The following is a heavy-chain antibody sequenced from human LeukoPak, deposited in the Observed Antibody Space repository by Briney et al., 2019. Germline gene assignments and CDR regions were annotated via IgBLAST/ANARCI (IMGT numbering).Heavy chain of an antibody. CDR3: ARDLGQWLVTYDSYFDY. Sequence: GASVKVSCKASGYTFTGYYMHWVRQAPGQGLEWMGGIIPIFGTANYAQKFQGRVTITADESTSTAYMELSSLRSEDTAVYYCARDLGQWLVTYDSYFDYWGQGTLVTVSS. J-gene: IGHJ4*02. V-gene: IGHV1-69*13. CDR2: IIPIFGTA. CDR1: GYTFTGYY. D-gene: IGHD6-19*01.